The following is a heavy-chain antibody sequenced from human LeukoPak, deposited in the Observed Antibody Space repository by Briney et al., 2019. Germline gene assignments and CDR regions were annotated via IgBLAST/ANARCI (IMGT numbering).Heavy chain of an antibody. D-gene: IGHD3-16*02. CDR2: IHRSGST. Sequence: SETLSLTCTVSLDSTTSNFWSWVRQPPGKGLEWIGEIHRSGSTNYNPSLQRRVAISIDRPKNQIALELSSVTAADTAVYYCAREIIGGFNPGAYWGQGTLVTVSS. V-gene: IGHV4-4*02. CDR3: AREIIGGFNPGAY. J-gene: IGHJ4*02. CDR1: LDSTTSNF.